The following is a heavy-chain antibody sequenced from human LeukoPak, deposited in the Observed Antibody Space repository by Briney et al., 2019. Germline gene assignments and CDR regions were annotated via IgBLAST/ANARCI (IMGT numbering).Heavy chain of an antibody. CDR2: IYHSGST. V-gene: IGHV4-59*01. D-gene: IGHD3-22*01. CDR1: GGSISGYY. Sequence: SETLSLTCTVSGGSISGYYWSWIRQPPGKGLEWIGYIYHSGSTNYNPSLKSRVTISVDTSKNQFSLKLSSVTAADTAVYYCASAYYYDSSGYYSYPDIWGQGTMVTVSS. J-gene: IGHJ3*02. CDR3: ASAYYYDSSGYYSYPDI.